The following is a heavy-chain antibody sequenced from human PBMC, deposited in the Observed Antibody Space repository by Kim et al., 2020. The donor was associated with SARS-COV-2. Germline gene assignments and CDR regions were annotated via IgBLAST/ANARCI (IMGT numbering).Heavy chain of an antibody. V-gene: IGHV4-28*05. J-gene: IGHJ4*02. CDR2: IYYSGSI. CDR3: ARSYCGGDCYWGEAFDY. CDR1: GYSISSSNW. D-gene: IGHD2-21*01. Sequence: SETLSLTCAVSGYSISSSNWWGWIRQPPGKGLEWIGYIYYSGSIYYNPSLKSRVTMSVDTSKNQFSLKLSSVTAVDTAVYYCARSYCGGDCYWGEAFDYWGQGTLVTVSS.